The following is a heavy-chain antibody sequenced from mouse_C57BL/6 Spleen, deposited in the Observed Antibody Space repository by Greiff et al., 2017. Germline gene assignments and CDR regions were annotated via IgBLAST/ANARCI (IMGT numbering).Heavy chain of an antibody. CDR3: ARDTTVPLYFDY. CDR1: GYSITSGYY. J-gene: IGHJ2*01. CDR2: ISYDGSN. Sequence: EVQLLESGPGLVKPSQSLSLTCSVTGYSITSGYYWNWIRQFPGNKLEWMGYISYDGSNNYNPSLKNRISITRDTSKNQFFLKLNSVTTEDTATYYCARDTTVPLYFDYWGQGTTLTVSS. V-gene: IGHV3-6*01. D-gene: IGHD1-1*01.